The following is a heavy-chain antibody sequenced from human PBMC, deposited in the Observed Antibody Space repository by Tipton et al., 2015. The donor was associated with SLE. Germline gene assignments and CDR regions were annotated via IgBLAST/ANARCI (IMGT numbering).Heavy chain of an antibody. Sequence: TLSLTCAVYGGSFSGYYWSRIRQPPGKGPEWIGEINHSGSTNYNPSLKSRVTISVDTSKNQFSLKLSSVTAADTAVYYCARGGNWNSVWWFDPWGQGTLVTVSS. CDR1: GGSFSGYY. D-gene: IGHD1-7*01. CDR3: ARGGNWNSVWWFDP. V-gene: IGHV4-34*01. CDR2: INHSGST. J-gene: IGHJ5*02.